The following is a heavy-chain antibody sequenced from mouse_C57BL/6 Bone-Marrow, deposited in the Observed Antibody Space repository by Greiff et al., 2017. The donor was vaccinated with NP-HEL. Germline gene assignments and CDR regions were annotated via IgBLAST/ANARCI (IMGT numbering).Heavy chain of an antibody. CDR2: ISYDGSN. J-gene: IGHJ3*01. CDR3: ARGDDGYYLTWFAY. V-gene: IGHV3-6*01. CDR1: GYSITSGYY. Sequence: DVKLQESGPGLVKPSQSLSLTCSVTGYSITSGYYWNWIRQFPGNKLEWMGYISYDGSNNYNPSLKNRISITRDTSKNQFFLKLNSVTTEDTATYYCARGDDGYYLTWFAYWGQGTLVTVSA. D-gene: IGHD2-3*01.